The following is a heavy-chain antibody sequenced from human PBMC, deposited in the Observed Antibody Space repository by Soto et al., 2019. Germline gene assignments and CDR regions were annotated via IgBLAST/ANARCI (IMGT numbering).Heavy chain of an antibody. CDR2: TSGGGGGT. Sequence: EVQLLESGGGLVQPGGSLRLSCSASGFIFSNYAMSWVRQAPGKGLEWVSSTSGGGGGTHYADSVKGRFTISRDNSKNTPHLQMNRLGAEDTAVYYCAKGSHYDILTAYQAFDFWGQGTLVTVSS. J-gene: IGHJ4*02. D-gene: IGHD3-9*01. CDR3: AKGSHYDILTAYQAFDF. CDR1: GFIFSNYA. V-gene: IGHV3-23*01.